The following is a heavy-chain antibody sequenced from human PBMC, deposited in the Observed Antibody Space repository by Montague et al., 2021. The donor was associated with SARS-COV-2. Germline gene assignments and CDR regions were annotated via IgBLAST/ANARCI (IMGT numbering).Heavy chain of an antibody. CDR1: GESISGFY. CDR2: IYATGCT. CDR3: ARSRSLGSGLSFPSWYFDD. D-gene: IGHD5-12*01. J-gene: IGHJ4*02. Sequence: SETLSLTCTVSGESISGFYWNWIRQPAGKGLEWIGRIYATGCTNSNPSLKSRVTMSVDTSKNEISLRLNSVTAADTAVYYCARSRSLGSGLSFPSWYFDDWGQGTLVTVTP. V-gene: IGHV4-4*07.